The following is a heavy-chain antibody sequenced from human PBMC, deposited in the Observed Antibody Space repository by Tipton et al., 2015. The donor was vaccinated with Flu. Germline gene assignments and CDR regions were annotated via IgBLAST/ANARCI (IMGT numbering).Heavy chain of an antibody. CDR2: ITSGSNYI. Sequence: QLVQSGGGLVKPGGSLRLSCAASGFTFSSYSMNWVRQAPGKGLEWVSSITSGSNYIYYADSGKGRFTISRDNAKNSLYLQMNSLRAEDTAVYYCAREQQQAITGGQGTLVTVSS. CDR3: AREQQQAIT. V-gene: IGHV3-21*01. D-gene: IGHD6-13*01. J-gene: IGHJ4*02. CDR1: GFTFSSYS.